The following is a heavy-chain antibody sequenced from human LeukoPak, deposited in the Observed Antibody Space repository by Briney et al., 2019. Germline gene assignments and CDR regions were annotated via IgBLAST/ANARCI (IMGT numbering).Heavy chain of an antibody. Sequence: SETLSLTCTVSGGSISSYYWSWIRQPPGKGLEWIGYIYYSGSTNYNPSLKSRVTISVDMSKNQFSLKLSSVTAADTAVYYCASRTSSGPWDYFDYWGQGTLVTVSS. CDR3: ASRTSSGPWDYFDY. D-gene: IGHD3-22*01. J-gene: IGHJ4*02. V-gene: IGHV4-59*01. CDR2: IYYSGST. CDR1: GGSISSYY.